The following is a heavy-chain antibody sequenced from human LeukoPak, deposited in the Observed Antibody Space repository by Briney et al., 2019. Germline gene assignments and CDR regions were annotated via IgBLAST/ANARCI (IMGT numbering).Heavy chain of an antibody. Sequence: ASVKVSCKASGYTFTSYGISWVRQAPGQGLEWMGRINPNSGGTNYAQKFQGRVTMTRDTSISTAYMELSRLRSDDTAVYYCARDVGGPFDPWGQGTLVTVSS. CDR2: INPNSGGT. D-gene: IGHD3-16*01. V-gene: IGHV1-2*06. CDR1: GYTFTSYG. J-gene: IGHJ5*02. CDR3: ARDVGGPFDP.